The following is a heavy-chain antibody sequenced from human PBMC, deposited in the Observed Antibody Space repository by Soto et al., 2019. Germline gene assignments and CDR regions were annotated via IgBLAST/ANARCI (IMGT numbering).Heavy chain of an antibody. Sequence: GGSLRLSCAASGFTFSDYYMSWIRQAPGKGLEWVSYISSSGSTIYYADSVKGRFTISRDNAKNSLYLQMNSLRAEDTAVYYCARARLMITFGGVIPYYFDYWGQGTLVTVSS. D-gene: IGHD3-16*02. J-gene: IGHJ4*02. V-gene: IGHV3-11*01. CDR2: ISSSGSTI. CDR3: ARARLMITFGGVIPYYFDY. CDR1: GFTFSDYY.